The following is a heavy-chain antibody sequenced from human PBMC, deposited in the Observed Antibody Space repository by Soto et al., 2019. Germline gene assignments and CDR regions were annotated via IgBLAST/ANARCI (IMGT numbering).Heavy chain of an antibody. CDR2: IYHSGST. CDR3: ARGGSSSWFDP. CDR1: GGSISSGGYS. D-gene: IGHD6-6*01. V-gene: IGHV4-30-2*01. J-gene: IGHJ5*02. Sequence: QLQLQESGSGLVKPSQTLSLTCAVSGGSISSGGYSWSWIRQPPGKGLEWIGYIYHSGSTYYNPSLKSXXTXSXXRSKNQFSLKLSSVTAADTAVYYCARGGSSSWFDPWGQGTLVTVSS.